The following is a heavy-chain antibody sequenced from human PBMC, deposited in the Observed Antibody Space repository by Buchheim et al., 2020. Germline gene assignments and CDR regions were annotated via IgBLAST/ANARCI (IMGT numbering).Heavy chain of an antibody. CDR3: TIDEYTSSWYAGSDQ. Sequence: EVQLVESGGGLVKPGGSLRLSCAASGFTFSNAWMSWVRQVPGKGLEWVGRIKSNTNGGTTEYAAPVKGRFIISRVDSKSTLFLQMNSLKTEDTAVYYCTIDEYTSSWYAGSDQWGQGT. V-gene: IGHV3-15*01. CDR1: GFTFSNAW. J-gene: IGHJ4*02. D-gene: IGHD6-13*01. CDR2: IKSNTNGGTT.